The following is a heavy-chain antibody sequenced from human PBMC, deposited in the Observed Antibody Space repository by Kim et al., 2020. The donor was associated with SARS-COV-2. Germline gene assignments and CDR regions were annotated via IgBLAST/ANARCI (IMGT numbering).Heavy chain of an antibody. Sequence: YADSVKGRFTISRDNAKNSLYLQMNSLRDEDTAVYYCARSQQLAVPSFDYWGQGTLVTVSS. J-gene: IGHJ4*02. V-gene: IGHV3-48*02. D-gene: IGHD6-6*01. CDR3: ARSQQLAVPSFDY.